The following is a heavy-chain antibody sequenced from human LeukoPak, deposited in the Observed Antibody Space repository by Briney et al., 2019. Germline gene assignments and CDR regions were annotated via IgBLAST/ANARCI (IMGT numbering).Heavy chain of an antibody. Sequence: PGGSLRLSCAASGFTFSSYWMHWVRHAPGKGLVWVSRINSDGSSTSYADSVKGRFTISRDNAKNTLYLQMNSLRAEDTAVYYCARNSGWFRNPYYYYYMDVWGKGTTVTVSS. CDR3: ARNSGWFRNPYYYYYMDV. D-gene: IGHD6-19*01. CDR1: GFTFSSYW. J-gene: IGHJ6*03. CDR2: INSDGSST. V-gene: IGHV3-74*01.